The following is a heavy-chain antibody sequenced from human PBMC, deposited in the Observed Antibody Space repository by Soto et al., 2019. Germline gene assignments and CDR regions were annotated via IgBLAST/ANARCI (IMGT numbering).Heavy chain of an antibody. CDR1: GFTFSSYA. D-gene: IGHD3-9*01. CDR3: AKDCARTKILRYFDWPPQEPFDY. Sequence: PGGSLRLSCAASGFTFSSYAMSWVRQAPGKGLEWVSAFSGSGGSTYYADSVKGRFTISRDNSKNTLYLQMNSLRAEDTAVYYCAKDCARTKILRYFDWPPQEPFDYWGQGTLVTVSS. V-gene: IGHV3-23*01. J-gene: IGHJ4*02. CDR2: FSGSGGST.